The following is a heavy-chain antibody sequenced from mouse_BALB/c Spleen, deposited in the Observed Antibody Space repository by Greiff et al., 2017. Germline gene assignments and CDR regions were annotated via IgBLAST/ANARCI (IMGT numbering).Heavy chain of an antibody. V-gene: IGHV1-55*01. CDR2: IYPGSGST. Sequence: VQLQQPGAELVKPGTSVKLSCKASGYNFTSYWINWVKLRPGQGLEWIGDIYPGSGSTNYNEKFKSKATLTVDTSSSTAYMQLSSLASEDSALYYCARCEYGGAWFAYWGQGTLVTVSA. CDR1: GYNFTSYW. CDR3: ARCEYGGAWFAY. D-gene: IGHD1-2*01. J-gene: IGHJ3*01.